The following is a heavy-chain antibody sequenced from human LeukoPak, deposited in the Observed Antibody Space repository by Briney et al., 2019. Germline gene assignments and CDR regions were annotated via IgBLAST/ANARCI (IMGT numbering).Heavy chain of an antibody. CDR2: ISSSGSTI. J-gene: IGHJ6*02. CDR3: VKASVAMDV. Sequence: GGSLRLSCAGSGFTFSSYEMNWVRQAPGKGLEWVSAISSSGSTIYYADSVKGRFTTSRDNSKNTLYLQMNSLRAEDTAVYYCVKASVAMDVWGQGTTVTVSS. CDR1: GFTFSSYE. V-gene: IGHV3-48*03. D-gene: IGHD6-19*01.